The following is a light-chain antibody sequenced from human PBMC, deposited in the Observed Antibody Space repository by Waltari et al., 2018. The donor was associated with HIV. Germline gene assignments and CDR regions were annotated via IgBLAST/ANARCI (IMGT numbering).Light chain of an antibody. J-gene: IGKJ4*01. Sequence: DIQLTQSPSFLSASIGARVTITCRASQNIYSYLGWYQQKPGSAPQVLIYATSTLQSGVPSRFSGSGSGTEFALTITNLQPDDFATYYCQQVNGYPLTFGGGTKVEIK. CDR3: QQVNGYPLT. CDR2: ATS. V-gene: IGKV1-9*01. CDR1: QNIYSY.